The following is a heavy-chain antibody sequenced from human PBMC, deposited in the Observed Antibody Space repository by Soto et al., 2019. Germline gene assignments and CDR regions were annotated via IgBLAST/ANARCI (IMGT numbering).Heavy chain of an antibody. CDR3: AREWGLLPYYVMNV. D-gene: IGHD7-27*01. CDR2: ISYTGRT. J-gene: IGHJ6*02. CDR1: GDSVTSGSYY. Sequence: PSETLSLTCIVSGDSVTSGSYYWTWLRQPPGKGLEWIGYISYTGRTKYNPSLQSRVTISVDTSKNDFSLNLSSVTAADTAVYFCAREWGLLPYYVMNVWGHVTAVTSP. V-gene: IGHV4-61*03.